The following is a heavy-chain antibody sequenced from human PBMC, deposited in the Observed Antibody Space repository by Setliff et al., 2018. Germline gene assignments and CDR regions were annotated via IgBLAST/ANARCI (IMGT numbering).Heavy chain of an antibody. D-gene: IGHD3-3*01. V-gene: IGHV1-3*01. CDR2: INAGNGNT. Sequence: ASVKVSCKASGYTFTSYAMHWVRQAPGQRLEWMGWINAGNGNTKYSQKFQGRVTITRNTSISTAYMELSSLRSEDTAVYYCARGRRGNYDFWSGYSNWFDPWGQGTLVTVSS. CDR3: ARGRRGNYDFWSGYSNWFDP. CDR1: GYTFTSYA. J-gene: IGHJ5*02.